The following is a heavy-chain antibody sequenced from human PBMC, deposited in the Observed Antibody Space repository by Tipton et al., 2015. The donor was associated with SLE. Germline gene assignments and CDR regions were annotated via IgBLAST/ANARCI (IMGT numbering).Heavy chain of an antibody. J-gene: IGHJ6*03. Sequence: TLSLTCAVYGGSFSGYFWSWIRQPPGKGLEWIGEINHSGSTNYNPSLKSRVTISVDTSKNQFSLKLSSVTAADTAVYYCARATSIAARLYCYYYYMDVWREGTAVTVSS. V-gene: IGHV4-34*01. CDR1: GGSFSGYF. CDR2: INHSGST. CDR3: ARATSIAARLYCYYYYMDV. D-gene: IGHD6-6*01.